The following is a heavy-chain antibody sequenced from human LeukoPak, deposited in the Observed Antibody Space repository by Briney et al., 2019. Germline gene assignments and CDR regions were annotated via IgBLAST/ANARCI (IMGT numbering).Heavy chain of an antibody. J-gene: IGHJ5*02. CDR3: ARVVVVAATVPWFDP. CDR1: GGSFSGYY. D-gene: IGHD2-15*01. V-gene: IGHV4-34*01. CDR2: INHSGST. Sequence: SETLSLTCAVYGGSFSGYYWSWIRQPPGKGLEWIGEINHSGSTNYNPSLKSRVTISVDTSKNQFSLKLSSVTAANTAVYYCARVVVVAATVPWFDPWGQGTLVTVSS.